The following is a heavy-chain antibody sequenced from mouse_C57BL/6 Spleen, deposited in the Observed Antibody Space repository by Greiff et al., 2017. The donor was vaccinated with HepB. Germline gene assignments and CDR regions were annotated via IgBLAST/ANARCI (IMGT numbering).Heavy chain of an antibody. D-gene: IGHD1-1*01. V-gene: IGHV1-59*01. CDR3: ARSGYYGSYYFDY. CDR1: GYTFTSYW. CDR2: IDPSDSYT. J-gene: IGHJ2*01. Sequence: QVQLQQPGAELVRPGPSVKLSCKASGYTFTSYWMHWVKQRPGQGLEWIGVIDPSDSYTNYNQKFKGKATLTVDTSSSTAYMQLSSLTSEDSAVYYCARSGYYGSYYFDYWGQGTTLTVSS.